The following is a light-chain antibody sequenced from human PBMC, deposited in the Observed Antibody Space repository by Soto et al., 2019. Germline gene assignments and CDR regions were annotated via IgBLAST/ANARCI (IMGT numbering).Light chain of an antibody. CDR1: SSDVGGYTY. Sequence: QPVLTQPASVSGSPGQSITISCTGSSSDVGGYTYVSWYQLHPGKAPKLMIYNVRNRPSGVSTRFSGSKSGNTASLTISGLQAEDEADYYCTSYTSSSTWVFGGGTKLTVL. CDR3: TSYTSSSTWV. CDR2: NVR. J-gene: IGLJ3*02. V-gene: IGLV2-14*03.